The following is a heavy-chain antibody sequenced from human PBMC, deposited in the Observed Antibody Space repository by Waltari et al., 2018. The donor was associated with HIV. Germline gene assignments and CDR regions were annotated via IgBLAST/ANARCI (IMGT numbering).Heavy chain of an antibody. Sequence: EVQLVESGGGLVQPGRSLRVSCAASGLSFDVYAMHWVRQVPGKGLGWASGISWNGGSIGYADSVKGRFTISRDNAKNSLYLQMNSLRGEDTAFYYCAKDKGSGYYYGMDVWGQGTTVTVSS. J-gene: IGHJ6*02. CDR1: GLSFDVYA. CDR3: AKDKGSGYYYGMDV. V-gene: IGHV3-9*01. CDR2: ISWNGGSI. D-gene: IGHD3-10*01.